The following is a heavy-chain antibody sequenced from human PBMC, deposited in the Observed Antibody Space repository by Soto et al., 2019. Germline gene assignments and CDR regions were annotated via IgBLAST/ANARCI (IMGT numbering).Heavy chain of an antibody. D-gene: IGHD2-15*01. CDR2: INAGNGNT. Sequence: QVPLVQSGAEVKKPGASVKVSCKASGYTFTSYAMHWVRQAPGQRLEWRGWINAGNGNTKYSQKFQGRVTITRDTSASTDYMELSSVRSEDTAVYYCARFNRVVVVAATDYYYYGMDVWGQGTTVTVSS. CDR3: ARFNRVVVVAATDYYYYGMDV. V-gene: IGHV1-3*01. CDR1: GYTFTSYA. J-gene: IGHJ6*02.